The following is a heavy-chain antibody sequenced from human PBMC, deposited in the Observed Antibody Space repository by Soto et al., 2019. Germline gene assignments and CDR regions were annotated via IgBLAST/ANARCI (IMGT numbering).Heavy chain of an antibody. CDR3: TRVKYCSGGSCYPRPDAFDI. CDR1: GFTFGDYA. Sequence: GGSLRLSCTASGFTFGDYAMSWFRQAPGKGLEWVGFIRSKAYGGTTEYAASVKGRFTISRDDSKSIAYLQMNSLKTEDTAVYYCTRVKYCSGGSCYPRPDAFDIWGQGTMVPVSS. V-gene: IGHV3-49*03. J-gene: IGHJ3*02. D-gene: IGHD2-15*01. CDR2: IRSKAYGGTT.